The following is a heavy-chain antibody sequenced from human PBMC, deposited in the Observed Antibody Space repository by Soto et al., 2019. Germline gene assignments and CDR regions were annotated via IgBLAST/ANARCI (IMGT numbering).Heavy chain of an antibody. CDR3: FSAMFLRRGFDI. CDR1: GGSISSSSYY. D-gene: IGHD2-2*01. V-gene: IGHV4-39*01. Sequence: SETLSLTCTVSGGSISSSSYYWGWIRQPPGKGLEWIGSIYYSGSTYYNPSLKSRVTISVDTSKNQFSLKLSSVTAADTAVYYCFSAMFLRRGFDIWGQGTMVTVSS. CDR2: IYYSGST. J-gene: IGHJ3*02.